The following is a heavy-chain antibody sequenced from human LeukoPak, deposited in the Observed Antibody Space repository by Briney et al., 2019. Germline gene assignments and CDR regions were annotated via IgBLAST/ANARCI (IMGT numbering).Heavy chain of an antibody. D-gene: IGHD1-26*01. J-gene: IGHJ4*02. CDR3: ARSPWEGSYYYFDY. V-gene: IGHV1-8*01. CDR1: GYTFTSYD. CDR2: MNPNSGNT. Sequence: ASVKVSCKASGYTFTSYDINWVRQATGHGLEWMGWMNPNSGNTGYAQKFQGRVTMTRNTSISTVYMELSSLRSEDTAVYYCARSPWEGSYYYFDYWGQGTLVTVSS.